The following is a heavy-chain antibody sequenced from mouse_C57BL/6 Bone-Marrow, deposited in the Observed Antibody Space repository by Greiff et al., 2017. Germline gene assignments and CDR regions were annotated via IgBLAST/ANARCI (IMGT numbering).Heavy chain of an antibody. Sequence: EVQLQESGAELVRPGASVKLSCTASSFNIKDDYMHWVKQRPEQGLEWIGWIDPENGDTEYASKFQGKATITADTSSNKAYLQLSSLTSEDTAVYYCTTGLYGSSPYWYFDVWGTGTTVTVSS. CDR3: TTGLYGSSPYWYFDV. CDR1: SFNIKDDY. CDR2: IDPENGDT. J-gene: IGHJ1*03. D-gene: IGHD1-1*01. V-gene: IGHV14-4*01.